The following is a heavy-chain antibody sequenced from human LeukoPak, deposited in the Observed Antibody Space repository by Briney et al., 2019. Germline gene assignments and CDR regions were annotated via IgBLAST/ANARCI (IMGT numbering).Heavy chain of an antibody. CDR1: GFTFSTYS. CDR3: ASKRGSTYYYDSSSYRDAFDI. CDR2: ISSSSSTI. D-gene: IGHD3-22*01. V-gene: IGHV3-48*01. Sequence: PGGSLRLSCAGSGFTFSTYSMNWVRQAPGKGLEWVSYISSSSSTIYYADSVKGRFTISRDNAKNSLYLQMNSLRAEDTAVYNCASKRGSTYYYDSSSYRDAFDIWGQGTMVTVSS. J-gene: IGHJ3*02.